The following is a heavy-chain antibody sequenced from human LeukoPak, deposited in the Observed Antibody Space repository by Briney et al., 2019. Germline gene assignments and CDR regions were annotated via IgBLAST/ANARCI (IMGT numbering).Heavy chain of an antibody. V-gene: IGHV3-33*08. D-gene: IGHD1-1*01. CDR1: GLTFSSYA. Sequence: GGSLRLSCAASGLTFSSYAMNCVRQAPGKGLEWVAVIWYDASNVYYADSVKGRFTISRDNSRNTLFLQMNSLRVEDTAVYYCAVWNDERRLDYWGQGTLVTVSS. CDR2: IWYDASNV. J-gene: IGHJ4*02. CDR3: AVWNDERRLDY.